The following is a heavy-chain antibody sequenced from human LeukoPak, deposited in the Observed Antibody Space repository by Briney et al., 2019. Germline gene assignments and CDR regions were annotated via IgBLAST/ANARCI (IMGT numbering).Heavy chain of an antibody. CDR3: ARVMVWEQWLVLFDP. Sequence: SETLSLTCAVYGGSLSGYYWSWIRQSPGKGLEWIGEINHSGSTNYNPSLKSRVTISVDTSKNQFSLKLSSVTAADTAVYYCARVMVWEQWLVLFDPWGQGTLVTVSS. J-gene: IGHJ5*02. V-gene: IGHV4-34*01. D-gene: IGHD6-19*01. CDR2: INHSGST. CDR1: GGSLSGYY.